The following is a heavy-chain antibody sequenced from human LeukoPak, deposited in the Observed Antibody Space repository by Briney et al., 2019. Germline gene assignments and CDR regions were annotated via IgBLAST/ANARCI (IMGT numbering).Heavy chain of an antibody. CDR1: GGSISGYF. D-gene: IGHD6-13*01. J-gene: IGHJ2*01. V-gene: IGHV4-4*07. CDR2: IYATGTT. Sequence: SETLSLTCTVSGGSISGYFWSWIRQPAGKGLEWIGRIYATGTTNYNPSLKSRVTMSVDTSKNQFSLNLTSVTAADTAVYYCARGRYSSSWYPYWYFDLWGRGTLVTVSP. CDR3: ARGRYSSSWYPYWYFDL.